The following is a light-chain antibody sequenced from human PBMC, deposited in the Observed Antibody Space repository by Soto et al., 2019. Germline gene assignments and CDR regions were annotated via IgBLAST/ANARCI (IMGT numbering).Light chain of an antibody. CDR1: QSISGH. J-gene: IGKJ4*01. CDR3: QQYHMWPLT. CDR2: DAS. V-gene: IGKV3-15*01. Sequence: GLTMSPATLSVSQGERATLSCTASQSISGHLDWYQQKPGQAPRLLIYDASTRATGIPDRFSGSGSGAEFTLTISSLQSEDFAVYYCQQYHMWPLTFGGGTKVDIK.